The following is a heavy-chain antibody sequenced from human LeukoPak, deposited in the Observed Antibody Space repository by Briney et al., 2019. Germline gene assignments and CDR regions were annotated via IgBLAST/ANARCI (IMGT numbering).Heavy chain of an antibody. Sequence: SETLPLTCTVSGYSISIAYYWGWIRQPPGKGLEWIGRIFRGGSTSYNPSLMSRLTMSMDTSKNQFSLQLTSVTAADTAVYYCAGYDSRGSGSTQLEYWGQGILVTISS. CDR2: IFRGGST. CDR1: GYSISIAYY. D-gene: IGHD3-3*01. V-gene: IGHV4-38-2*02. J-gene: IGHJ4*02. CDR3: AGYDSRGSGSTQLEY.